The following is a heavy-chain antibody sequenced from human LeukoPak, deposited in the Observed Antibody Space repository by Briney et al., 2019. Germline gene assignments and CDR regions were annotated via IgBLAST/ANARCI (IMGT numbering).Heavy chain of an antibody. V-gene: IGHV4-61*02. J-gene: IGHJ4*02. CDR1: GGSISSGSYY. D-gene: IGHD3-10*01. Sequence: SETLSLTCTVSGGSISSGSYYWSWIRQPAGKGLEWIGRIYTSGSTNYNPSLKSRVTISVDTSKNQFSLKLTSVTAADTALYYCARNYYGSGSFYVHNWGQGTLVTVSS. CDR3: ARNYYGSGSFYVHN. CDR2: IYTSGST.